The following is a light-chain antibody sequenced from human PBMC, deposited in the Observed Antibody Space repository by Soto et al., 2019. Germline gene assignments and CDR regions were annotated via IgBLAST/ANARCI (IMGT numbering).Light chain of an antibody. CDR3: CSYTGSYSYV. Sequence: QSVLTQPHSVSGSTGRSVTISCTGTSSDVGGYSYVSWYQQHPGKAPQLIIYDVTERPSGVPDRFSGSKSGNTASLTISGLQAEDEADYYCCSYTGSYSYVFGIGTKVTVL. CDR1: SSDVGGYSY. J-gene: IGLJ1*01. CDR2: DVT. V-gene: IGLV2-11*01.